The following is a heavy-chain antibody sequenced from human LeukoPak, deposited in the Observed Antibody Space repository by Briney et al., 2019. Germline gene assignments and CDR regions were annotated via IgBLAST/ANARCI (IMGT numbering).Heavy chain of an antibody. D-gene: IGHD4-23*01. CDR2: ISSTSRYI. J-gene: IGHJ4*02. CDR1: GFTFSSYS. Sequence: PGGSLRLSCAASGFTFSSYSMNWVRQAPGKGLEWVSSISSTSRYIYYADSVKGRFTISRDNAKNSLYLQMNSLRAEDTAVYYCARDIYGGDEFDYWGQGTLVTVSS. V-gene: IGHV3-21*01. CDR3: ARDIYGGDEFDY.